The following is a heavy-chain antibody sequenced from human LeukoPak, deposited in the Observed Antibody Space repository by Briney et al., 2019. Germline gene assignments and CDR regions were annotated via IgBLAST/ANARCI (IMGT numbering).Heavy chain of an antibody. Sequence: GGSLRLSCAASGFTFSSYSMNWVRQAPGKGLEWVSSISSSSSYIYYADSVKGRFTTSRDNAKNSLYLQMNSLRAEDTAVYYCARDQGSGKLDYWGQGTLVTVSS. CDR3: ARDQGSGKLDY. CDR1: GFTFSSYS. CDR2: ISSSSSYI. D-gene: IGHD1-26*01. J-gene: IGHJ4*02. V-gene: IGHV3-21*01.